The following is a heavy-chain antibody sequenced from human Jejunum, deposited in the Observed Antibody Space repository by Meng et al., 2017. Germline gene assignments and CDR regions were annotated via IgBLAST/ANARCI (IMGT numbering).Heavy chain of an antibody. D-gene: IGHD2-8*01. J-gene: IGHJ4*02. V-gene: IGHV4-4*02. Sequence: QVRLQEPGPGLVQPSGTPSLTCAVSGASISRTNWWSWVRQPPGKGLEWIGKIDPSESTHYNPSLKGRVTISADRSKSQFSLRLPSVTAADTAIYYCARAYCTDVSCHDFFDSWGQGTLVTVSS. CDR1: GASISRTNW. CDR2: IDPSEST. CDR3: ARAYCTDVSCHDFFDS.